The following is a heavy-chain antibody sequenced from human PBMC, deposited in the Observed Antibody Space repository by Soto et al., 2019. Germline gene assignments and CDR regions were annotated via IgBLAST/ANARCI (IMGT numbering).Heavy chain of an antibody. Sequence: VQLVESGGGVVQPGRSLRLSCAASGFTFSSYAMQWVRQAPGKGLEWVAVISYDGSNKYYADSVKGRFTISRDNSKNTLYLQMNSLRAEDTAVYYWASPYNDYWGQGTLVTVSS. CDR1: GFTFSSYA. J-gene: IGHJ4*02. CDR2: ISYDGSNK. V-gene: IGHV3-30-3*01. D-gene: IGHD1-20*01. CDR3: ASPYNDY.